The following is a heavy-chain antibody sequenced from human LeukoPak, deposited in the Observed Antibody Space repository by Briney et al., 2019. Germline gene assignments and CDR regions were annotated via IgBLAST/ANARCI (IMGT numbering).Heavy chain of an antibody. CDR3: AREEGGNYYDSSGYFDY. D-gene: IGHD3-22*01. V-gene: IGHV4-59*01. CDR2: IYYSGST. Sequence: PSETLSLTCTVSGGSISSYYWSWIRQPPGKGLEWIGYIYYSGSTNYNPSLKSRVTISVDTSKNQFSLKLSSVTAADTAVYYCAREEGGNYYDSSGYFDYWGQGTLVTVSS. CDR1: GGSISSYY. J-gene: IGHJ4*02.